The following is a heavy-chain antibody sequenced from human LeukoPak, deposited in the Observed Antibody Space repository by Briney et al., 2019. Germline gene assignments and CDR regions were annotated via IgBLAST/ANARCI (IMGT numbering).Heavy chain of an antibody. CDR1: GFTVSSNY. CDR2: IYSGGST. J-gene: IGHJ4*02. V-gene: IGHV3-66*01. CDR3: ARDLGWGREPGRSFDY. D-gene: IGHD3-16*01. Sequence: GGSLRLSCAASGFTVSSNYMSWVRQAPGKGLEWVSLIYSGGSTYYADSVKGRFIISRDTSKNTVYLQMNSLRAEDTAVYYCARDLGWGREPGRSFDYWGQGTLVTVSS.